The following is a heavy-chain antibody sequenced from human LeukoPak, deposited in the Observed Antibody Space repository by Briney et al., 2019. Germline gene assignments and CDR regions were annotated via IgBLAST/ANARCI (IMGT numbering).Heavy chain of an antibody. CDR3: AKGFGYGDYPPYFDY. J-gene: IGHJ4*02. V-gene: IGHV3-30-3*01. CDR1: GFTFSSYA. CDR2: ISYDGSNK. D-gene: IGHD4-17*01. Sequence: GGSLRLSCAASGFTFSSYAMHWVRQAPGKGLEWVAVISYDGSNKYYTDSVKGRFTISRDNSKNTLYLQMNSLRAEDMALYYCAKGFGYGDYPPYFDYWGQGTLVTVSS.